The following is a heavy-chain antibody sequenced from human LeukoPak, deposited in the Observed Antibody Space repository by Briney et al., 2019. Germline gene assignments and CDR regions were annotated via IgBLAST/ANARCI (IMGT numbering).Heavy chain of an antibody. CDR3: ARGSYYYDSSGPEGY. V-gene: IGHV1-2*02. J-gene: IGHJ4*02. CDR2: INPNSGGT. D-gene: IGHD3-22*01. Sequence: ASVKVSCKASGYTFTGYYMHWVRQAPGQGLEWMGWINPNSGGTNYAQKFQGRVTMTRDTSISTAYMELSRLRSDDTAVYYCARGSYYYDSSGPEGYWGQGTLVTVSS. CDR1: GYTFTGYY.